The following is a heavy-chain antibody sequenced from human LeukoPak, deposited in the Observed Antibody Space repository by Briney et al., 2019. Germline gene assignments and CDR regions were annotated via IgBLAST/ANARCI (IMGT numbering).Heavy chain of an antibody. CDR1: RITFSSYG. V-gene: IGHV3-30*18. J-gene: IGHJ4*02. Sequence: GRSLRLSCAASRITFSSYGMHWVRQAPGKGLEWVAVISYDGNNKYYADSVKGRFTISRDNSKNTLYLQMNSLRAEDTAVYYCEKALEEWLFGFDYWGQGTLVTVSS. CDR2: ISYDGNNK. CDR3: EKALEEWLFGFDY. D-gene: IGHD3-3*01.